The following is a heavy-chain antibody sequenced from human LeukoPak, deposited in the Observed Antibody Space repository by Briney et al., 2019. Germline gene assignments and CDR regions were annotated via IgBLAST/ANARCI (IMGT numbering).Heavy chain of an antibody. CDR3: ARGRQLLPHYYFDY. CDR1: GGSISSYY. J-gene: IGHJ4*02. D-gene: IGHD2-2*01. Sequence: SETLSLTCTVSGGSISSYYWSWIRQPAGKGLEWIGRIYTSGSTNYNPSLKSRVTMSVDTSKNQFSLKLSSVTAADTAVYYCARGRQLLPHYYFDYWGQGTLVTVSS. V-gene: IGHV4-4*07. CDR2: IYTSGST.